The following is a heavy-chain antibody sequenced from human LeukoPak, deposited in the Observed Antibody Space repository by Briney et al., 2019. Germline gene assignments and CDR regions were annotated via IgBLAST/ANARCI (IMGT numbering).Heavy chain of an antibody. V-gene: IGHV4-39*07. CDR3: ARESTWDSDYGMDV. CDR2: IYYSGGT. Sequence: SETLSLTCTVSGGSISSSSYYWDWIRQPPGKGLEWIGSIYYSGGTYYNPSLKSRVTISIDTSKNQFSLKLSSVTAADTAVYYCARESTWDSDYGMDVWGQGTTVIVSS. D-gene: IGHD1-26*01. CDR1: GGSISSSSYY. J-gene: IGHJ6*02.